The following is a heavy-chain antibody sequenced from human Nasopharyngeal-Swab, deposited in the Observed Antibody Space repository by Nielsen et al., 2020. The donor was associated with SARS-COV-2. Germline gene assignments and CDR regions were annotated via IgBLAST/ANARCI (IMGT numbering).Heavy chain of an antibody. CDR1: GFTFSSYA. Sequence: GGSLRLSCAASGFTFSSYAMSWARQAPGKGLEWVSAISGSGGSTYYADSVKGRFTISRDNSKNTLYLQMNSLRAEDTAVYYCAKGVSSGWNYFDYWGQGTLVTVSS. D-gene: IGHD6-19*01. V-gene: IGHV3-23*01. CDR2: ISGSGGST. J-gene: IGHJ4*02. CDR3: AKGVSSGWNYFDY.